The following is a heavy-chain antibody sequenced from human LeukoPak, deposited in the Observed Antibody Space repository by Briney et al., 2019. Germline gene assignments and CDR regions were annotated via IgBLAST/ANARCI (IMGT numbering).Heavy chain of an antibody. CDR1: GFTFSSYA. V-gene: IGHV3-23*01. CDR3: EMPHPRVRGVPN. Sequence: GGSLRLSCAASGFTFSSYAMSWVRQAPGEGLEWVSAISGSGGSTYYADSVKGRFTISRDNSKNTLYLQMNSLRAEDTAVYYCEMPHPRVRGVPNWGQGTLVTVSS. CDR2: ISGSGGST. D-gene: IGHD3-10*01. J-gene: IGHJ4*02.